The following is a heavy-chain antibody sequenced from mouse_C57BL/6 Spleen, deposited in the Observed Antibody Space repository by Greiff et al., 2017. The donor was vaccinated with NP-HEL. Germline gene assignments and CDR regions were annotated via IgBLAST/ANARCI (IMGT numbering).Heavy chain of an antibody. D-gene: IGHD4-1*01. CDR1: GFTFSDYY. J-gene: IGHJ4*01. CDR3: ARGGTGYHAMDY. CDR2: INYDGSST. Sequence: EVKLMESEGGLVQPGSSMKLSCTASGFTFSDYYMAWVRQVPEKGLEWVANINYDGSSTYYLDSLKSRFIISRDNAKNILYLQMSSLKSEDTATYYCARGGTGYHAMDYWGQGTSVTVSS. V-gene: IGHV5-16*01.